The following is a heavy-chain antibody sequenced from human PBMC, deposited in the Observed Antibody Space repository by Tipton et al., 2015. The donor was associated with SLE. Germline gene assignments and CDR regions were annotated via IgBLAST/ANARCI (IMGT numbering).Heavy chain of an antibody. D-gene: IGHD6-19*01. CDR1: GGSISSGSYY. V-gene: IGHV4-39*07. CDR2: IYYSGST. CDR3: ARGGLGRGSGWSGAFAP. J-gene: IGHJ5*02. Sequence: TLSLTCTVSGGSISSGSYYWGWIRQPPGKGLEWIGTIYYSGSTYYNPSLKSRVTISVDTSKNQFSLKLSSVTAADTAVYYCARGGLGRGSGWSGAFAPWGQGTLVTVSS.